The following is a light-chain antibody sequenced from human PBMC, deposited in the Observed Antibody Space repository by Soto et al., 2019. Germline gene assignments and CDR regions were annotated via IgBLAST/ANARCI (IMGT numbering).Light chain of an antibody. Sequence: EIVLTQSPGTLSLSPGERATLSCRASQSVSSSYLAWYQQKPGQAPRLLIYGASSRATGIPDRFSGSGSGTDFTRTISRLEPEDFAVYYCPEYGSSPRTFGQGAQVEIK. V-gene: IGKV3-20*01. J-gene: IGKJ1*01. CDR1: QSVSSSY. CDR3: PEYGSSPRT. CDR2: GAS.